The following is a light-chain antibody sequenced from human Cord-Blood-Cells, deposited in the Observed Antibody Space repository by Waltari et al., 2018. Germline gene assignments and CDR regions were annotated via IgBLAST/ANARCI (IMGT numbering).Light chain of an antibody. CDR1: SGSIASNY. CDR2: SDN. V-gene: IGLV6-57*01. Sequence: NFMLTQPHSVSESPGKTVTISCTRSSGSIASNYVQWYQQRPARSPPTVIHSDNQGPSGVPDRFPGSIDSSSNSASLTISGLKTEDEADYYCQSYDSSNQVFGGGTKLTVL. J-gene: IGLJ3*02. CDR3: QSYDSSNQV.